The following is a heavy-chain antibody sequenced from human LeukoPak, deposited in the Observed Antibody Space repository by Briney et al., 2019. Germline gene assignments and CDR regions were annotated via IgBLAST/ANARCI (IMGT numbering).Heavy chain of an antibody. CDR2: IIPIFGTA. CDR1: GGTFSSYA. CDR3: ARVRAPNSGSFHYYYYMDV. V-gene: IGHV1-69*06. D-gene: IGHD1-26*01. J-gene: IGHJ6*03. Sequence: SVKVSCKASGGTFSSYAISWVRQAPGQGLEWMGGIIPIFGTANYAQKFQGRVTITADKSTSTAYMELSSLRSEDTAVYYCARVRAPNSGSFHYYYYMDVWGKGTTVTVSS.